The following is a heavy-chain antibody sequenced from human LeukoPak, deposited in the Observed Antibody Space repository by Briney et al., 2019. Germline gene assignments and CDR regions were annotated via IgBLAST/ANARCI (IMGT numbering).Heavy chain of an antibody. V-gene: IGHV3-73*01. J-gene: IGHJ4*02. CDR2: IRSKDNNYAT. D-gene: IGHD2-15*01. Sequence: GGSLRLSCAASGFTFSGSAMHWVRQASGKGLEWVGRIRSKDNNYATAYAASVKGRFSVSRDDSKNTAYLQMNSLKIEDTAVYYCTSPGYCGGCEDYWGQGTLVTVSS. CDR3: TSPGYCGGCEDY. CDR1: GFTFSGSA.